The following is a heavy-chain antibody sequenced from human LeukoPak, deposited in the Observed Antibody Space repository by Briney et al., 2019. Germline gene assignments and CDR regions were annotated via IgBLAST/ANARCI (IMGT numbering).Heavy chain of an antibody. Sequence: GASVKVSCKASGYTFTTYVMHWVRQAPGQRLEWMGWVNAGNGNTEYSQKFQGRVTITRDTSASTAYVELSSLRSEDTAVYYCARDSENQLAPAGYFNFDYWGQGTLVTVSS. CDR3: ARDSENQLAPAGYFNFDY. J-gene: IGHJ4*02. V-gene: IGHV1-3*01. D-gene: IGHD6-13*01. CDR1: GYTFTTYV. CDR2: VNAGNGNT.